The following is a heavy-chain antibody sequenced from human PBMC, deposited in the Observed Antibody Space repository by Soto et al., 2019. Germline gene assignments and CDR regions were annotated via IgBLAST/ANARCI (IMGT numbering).Heavy chain of an antibody. Sequence: SLTCAVYGGSFSGYYWSWIRQPPGKGLEWIGEINHSGSTNYNPSLKSRVTISVDTSKNQFSLKLSSVTAADTAVYYCARGLDSRSWYLNWFDPWGQGTLVTVSS. D-gene: IGHD6-13*01. J-gene: IGHJ5*02. CDR2: INHSGST. V-gene: IGHV4-34*01. CDR1: GGSFSGYY. CDR3: ARGLDSRSWYLNWFDP.